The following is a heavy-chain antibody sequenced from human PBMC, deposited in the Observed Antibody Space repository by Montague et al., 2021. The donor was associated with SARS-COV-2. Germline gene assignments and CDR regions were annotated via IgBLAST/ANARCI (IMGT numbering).Heavy chain of an antibody. V-gene: IGHV3-48*03. Sequence: SLRLSCAASGFSFSSYEMNWVRRAPGKGLEWVSYISSSGGTIYYADSVKGRFTISRDNAKNSLYLQMNSLRAEDTAVYYCARVFATVGAMDRNDYWGQGTLVTVSS. CDR2: ISSSGGTI. CDR3: ARVFATVGAMDRNDY. D-gene: IGHD1-26*01. CDR1: GFSFSSYE. J-gene: IGHJ4*02.